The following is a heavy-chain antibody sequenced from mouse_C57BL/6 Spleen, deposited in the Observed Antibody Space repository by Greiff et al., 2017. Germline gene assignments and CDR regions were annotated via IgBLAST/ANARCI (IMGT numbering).Heavy chain of an antibody. CDR2: INPGSGGT. V-gene: IGHV1-54*01. D-gene: IGHD2-3*01. Sequence: QVQLQQSGAELVRPGTSVKVSCKASGYAFTNYLIEWVKKRPGQGLEWIGVINPGSGGTKYNEKFKGKATLTADKSSSTAYMQLSSLTSEDSAVYFCARTYDGYLMDYWGQGTSVTVSS. J-gene: IGHJ4*01. CDR3: ARTYDGYLMDY. CDR1: GYAFTNYL.